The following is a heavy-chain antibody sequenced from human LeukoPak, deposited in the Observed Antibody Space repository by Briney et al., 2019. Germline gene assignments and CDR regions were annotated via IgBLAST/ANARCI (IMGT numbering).Heavy chain of an antibody. J-gene: IGHJ4*02. CDR1: GGTFSSYA. Sequence: SVKVSCKASGGTFSSYAISWVRQAPGQGLEWMGGIIPIFGTANYAQKFQGRVTITADKSTSTAYMELSSLRSEDTAVYYCARWSLGGRDFDYWGQGTLVTVSS. CDR3: ARWSLGGRDFDY. CDR2: IIPIFGTA. D-gene: IGHD1-26*01. V-gene: IGHV1-69*06.